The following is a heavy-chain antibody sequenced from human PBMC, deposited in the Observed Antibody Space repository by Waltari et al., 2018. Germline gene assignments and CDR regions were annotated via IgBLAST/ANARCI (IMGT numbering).Heavy chain of an antibody. D-gene: IGHD1-26*01. J-gene: IGHJ6*03. Sequence: QVQLVESGGGVVQPGGSLRLSCAASGFTFSSYGIHWVRQAPGKGLEWVAFIRYDGSNKYYADSVKGRFTISRDNSKNTLYLQMNSLRAEDTAVYYCAKTRPARGAIYYMDVWGKGTTVTVSS. V-gene: IGHV3-30*02. CDR1: GFTFSSYG. CDR2: IRYDGSNK. CDR3: AKTRPARGAIYYMDV.